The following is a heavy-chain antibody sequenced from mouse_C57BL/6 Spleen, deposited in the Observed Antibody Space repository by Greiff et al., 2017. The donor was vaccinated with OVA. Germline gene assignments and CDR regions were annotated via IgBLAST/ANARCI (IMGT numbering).Heavy chain of an antibody. CDR2: IWSGGST. V-gene: IGHV2-2*01. J-gene: IGHJ3*01. CDR3: ARQFITTVEGFAY. D-gene: IGHD1-1*01. Sequence: VMLVESGPGLVQPSQSLSITCTVSGFSLTSYGVHWVRQSPGKGLEWLGVIWSGGSTDYNAAFISRLSISKDNSKSQVFFKMNSLQADDTAIYYCARQFITTVEGFAYWGQGTLVTVSA. CDR1: GFSLTSYG.